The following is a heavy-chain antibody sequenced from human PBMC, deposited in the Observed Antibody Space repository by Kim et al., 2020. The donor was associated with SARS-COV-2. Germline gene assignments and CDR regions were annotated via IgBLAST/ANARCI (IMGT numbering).Heavy chain of an antibody. CDR3: AMTYRSG. D-gene: IGHD6-25*01. V-gene: IGHV3-15*04. J-gene: IGHJ6*02. CDR2: IETKTDGGTT. Sequence: GGSLRLSCAASGFTFGNASMSWVRQAPGKGLEWVGRIETKTDGGTTDYAAPGKGRFTISRDDSKNTLHLQMNNLKIEDTAVYYCAMTYRSGWGQGTTVTVFS. CDR1: GFTFGNAS.